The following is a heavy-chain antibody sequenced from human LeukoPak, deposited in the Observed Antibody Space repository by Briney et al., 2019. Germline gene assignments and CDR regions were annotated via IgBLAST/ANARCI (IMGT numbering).Heavy chain of an antibody. D-gene: IGHD5/OR15-5a*01. CDR3: ARHDFGVYDFSAFDI. CDR2: VLYSGTT. CDR1: GASISDSPYY. V-gene: IGHV4-39*01. J-gene: IGHJ3*02. Sequence: SETLSLTCDVSGASISDSPYYWGWIRQSPGKGLEWIGSVLYSGTTHYNPSLKNRVSVSVDTSKNQFSLDLRSVTAADTALYYCARHDFGVYDFSAFDIWGQGTMIRVSS.